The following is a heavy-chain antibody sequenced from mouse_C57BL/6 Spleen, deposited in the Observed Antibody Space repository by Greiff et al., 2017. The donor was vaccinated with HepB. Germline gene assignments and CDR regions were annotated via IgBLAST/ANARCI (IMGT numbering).Heavy chain of an antibody. J-gene: IGHJ3*01. V-gene: IGHV1-64*01. CDR2: IHPNSGST. CDR3: ARDYYGSRSAWFAY. CDR1: GYTFTSYW. D-gene: IGHD1-1*01. Sequence: QLQQPGAELVKPGASVKLSCKASGYTFTSYWMHWVKQRPGQGLEWIGMIHPNSGSTNYNEKFKSKATLTVDKSSSTAYMQLSSLTSEDSAVYYCARDYYGSRSAWFAYWGQGTLVTVSA.